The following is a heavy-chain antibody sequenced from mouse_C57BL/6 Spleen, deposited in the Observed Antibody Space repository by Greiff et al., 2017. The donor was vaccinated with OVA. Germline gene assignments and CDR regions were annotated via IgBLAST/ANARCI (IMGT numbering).Heavy chain of an antibody. CDR2: ISAGGSYT. CDR3: VRESGLLYAMDY. J-gene: IGHJ4*01. Sequence: EVKLVESVGGLVKPGGSLKLSCAASGFTFSSSAMSWVRQTPEQRLEWVATISAGGSYTYYPANVQGRFTISRDNAKNNLYLQMSHLNSEDTAMYYCVRESGLLYAMDYWGQGTSVTVSS. CDR1: GFTFSSSA. D-gene: IGHD1-3*01. V-gene: IGHV5-4*01.